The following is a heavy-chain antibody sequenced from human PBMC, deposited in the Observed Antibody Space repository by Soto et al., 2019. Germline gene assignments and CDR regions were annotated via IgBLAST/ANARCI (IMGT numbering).Heavy chain of an antibody. CDR3: AREGVAVAGSFFDY. V-gene: IGHV4-59*01. Sequence: PSETLSLTCTVSGGSFSSYFWSWVRQPPGKGLEWIGYLSYSGTTSYNPSLKTRVTISVDTSKNQFSLELSSVTAADTAVYYCAREGVAVAGSFFDYWGQGTLVTVSS. CDR2: LSYSGTT. J-gene: IGHJ4*02. CDR1: GGSFSSYF. D-gene: IGHD6-19*01.